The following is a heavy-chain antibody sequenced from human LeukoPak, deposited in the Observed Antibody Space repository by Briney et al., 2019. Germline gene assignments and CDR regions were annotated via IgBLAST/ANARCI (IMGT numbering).Heavy chain of an antibody. Sequence: GGSLRLSCAASGFTFSSYGMYWVRQAPGEGLEWVAFIRYDGTNKYYRDSVKGRFTISRDNSKKTLYLQMNSLRAEDTAVYYCAKDLGTRSVHDGFDIWGQGTMVTVSS. V-gene: IGHV3-30*02. J-gene: IGHJ3*02. CDR1: GFTFSSYG. D-gene: IGHD1-1*01. CDR3: AKDLGTRSVHDGFDI. CDR2: IRYDGTNK.